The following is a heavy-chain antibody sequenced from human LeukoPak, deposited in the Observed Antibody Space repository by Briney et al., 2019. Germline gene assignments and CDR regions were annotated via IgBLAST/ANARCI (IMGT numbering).Heavy chain of an antibody. CDR3: AAGGVGATLYY. Sequence: GGSLRLSCAASGFIFSNAWMNWVRQTPGKGLEWVGRIKTKTEGGTTDYAAPVEGRFAISRDDSKNIVYLQMNSPKTEDTAMFYCAAGGVGATLYYWGQGTPVTVSS. J-gene: IGHJ4*02. D-gene: IGHD1-26*01. CDR1: GFIFSNAW. CDR2: IKTKTEGGTT. V-gene: IGHV3-15*01.